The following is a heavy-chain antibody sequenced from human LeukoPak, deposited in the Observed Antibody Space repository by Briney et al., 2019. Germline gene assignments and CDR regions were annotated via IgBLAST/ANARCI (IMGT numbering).Heavy chain of an antibody. V-gene: IGHV1-2*02. CDR2: INPNSGGT. CDR3: ARDSRMATGAFDY. Sequence: ASVKVSCKVSGYTFIGYYMEWVRQAPGQGLEWMGWINPNSGGTKYAQKFQGRVTMTRDTSISTAYMELSSLRSEDTAVYYCARDSRMATGAFDYWGQGTLVTVSS. D-gene: IGHD5-24*01. CDR1: GYTFIGYY. J-gene: IGHJ4*02.